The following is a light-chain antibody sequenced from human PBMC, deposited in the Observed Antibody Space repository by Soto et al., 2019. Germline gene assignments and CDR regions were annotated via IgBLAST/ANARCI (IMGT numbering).Light chain of an antibody. Sequence: QLVLTQSSSASASLGSSVKLTCTLSSGHSSYIIAWHQQQPGKAPRYLMKLEGSGSYNKGSGVPDRFSGSSSGADRYLTISNLQFVDEADYYCETWDSNTHVFGGGTQLTVL. V-gene: IGLV4-60*02. CDR3: ETWDSNTHV. CDR2: LEGSGSY. J-gene: IGLJ7*01. CDR1: SGHSSYI.